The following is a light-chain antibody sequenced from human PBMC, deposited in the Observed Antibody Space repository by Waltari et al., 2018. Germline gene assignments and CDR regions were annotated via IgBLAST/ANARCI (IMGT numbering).Light chain of an antibody. CDR2: DAS. V-gene: IGKV3-11*01. CDR1: QSVSSY. Sequence: SCRASQSVSSYLAWYQQKPGQPPRLLIYDASNMATGIPARFSGSGSGTDFTLTISSLGPEDFAVYYCQQRSNWPLTFGGGTKVEIK. CDR3: QQRSNWPLT. J-gene: IGKJ4*01.